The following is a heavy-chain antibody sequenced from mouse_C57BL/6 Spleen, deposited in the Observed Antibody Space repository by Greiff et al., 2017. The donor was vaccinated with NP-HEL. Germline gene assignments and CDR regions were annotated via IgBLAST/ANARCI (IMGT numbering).Heavy chain of an antibody. CDR1: GYTFTSYW. Sequence: QVQLQQPGAELVKPGASVKLSCKASGYTFTSYWMHWVEQRPGQGLEWIGMIHPNSGSTNYNEKFKSKATLTVDKSSSTAYMQLSSLTSEDSAVYYCAKGIYYYGSSPNGDGLDYWGQGTTLTVSS. J-gene: IGHJ2*01. CDR3: AKGIYYYGSSPNGDGLDY. V-gene: IGHV1-64*01. D-gene: IGHD1-1*01. CDR2: IHPNSGST.